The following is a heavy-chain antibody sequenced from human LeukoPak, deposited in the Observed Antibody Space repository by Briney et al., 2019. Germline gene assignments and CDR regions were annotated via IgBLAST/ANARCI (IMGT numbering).Heavy chain of an antibody. CDR1: GFTFSSYG. CDR3: AKSPGIAVAGTRGWFDP. J-gene: IGHJ5*02. CDR2: ISYDGSNK. Sequence: PGGSLRLSCAASGFTFSSYGMHWVRQAPGKGLEGVAVISYDGSNKYYADSVKGRFTISRDNSKNTLYLQMNSLRAEDTAVYYCAKSPGIAVAGTRGWFDPWGQGTLVTVSS. D-gene: IGHD6-19*01. V-gene: IGHV3-30*18.